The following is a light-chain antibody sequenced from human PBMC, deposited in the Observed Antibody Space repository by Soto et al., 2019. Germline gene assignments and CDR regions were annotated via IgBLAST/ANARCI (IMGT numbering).Light chain of an antibody. Sequence: QSVLAQPRSVSGSPGQSVTVSCTGTSTDVGGYDYVSWYQHHPGKAPKLMIYDVSKRPSGVPDRFSGSKSGNTASLTTSGLQAEDEADYYCCSYAGSYTWVFGGGTQLTVL. V-gene: IGLV2-11*01. J-gene: IGLJ3*02. CDR1: STDVGGYDY. CDR2: DVS. CDR3: CSYAGSYTWV.